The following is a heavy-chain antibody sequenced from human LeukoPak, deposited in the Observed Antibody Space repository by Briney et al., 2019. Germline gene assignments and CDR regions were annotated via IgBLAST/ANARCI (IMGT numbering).Heavy chain of an antibody. CDR3: ARGRLGNYYGLGSYYSTYYYYYYGMDV. V-gene: IGHV4-59*12. J-gene: IGHJ6*02. CDR2: IYYSGST. CDR1: GGSISRYY. Sequence: SETLSLTCTVSGGSISRYYWSWIRQPPGKGLEWIGYIYYSGSTNYNPSLKSRVTISVDTSKNQFSLKLSSVTAADTAVYYCARGRLGNYYGLGSYYSTYYYYYYGMDVWGQGTTVTVSS. D-gene: IGHD3-10*01.